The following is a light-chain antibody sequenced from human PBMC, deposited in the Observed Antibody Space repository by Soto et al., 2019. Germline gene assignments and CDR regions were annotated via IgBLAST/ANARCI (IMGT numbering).Light chain of an antibody. J-gene: IGLJ1*01. V-gene: IGLV1-51*01. CDR2: DDN. CDR1: SSNIGGNS. CDR3: GSWDSSLSAYV. Sequence: QSLLTQPPSVSSAPGQKLTMSCSGSSSNIGGNSVSWYQQLPGTAPKLLIYDDNKRPSGIPDRFSGSKSGTSATLGITGFQTGDEADYYCGSWDSSLSAYVFGTGTKVTVL.